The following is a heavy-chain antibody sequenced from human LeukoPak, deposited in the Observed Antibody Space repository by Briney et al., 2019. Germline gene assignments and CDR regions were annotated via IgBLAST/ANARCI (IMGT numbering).Heavy chain of an antibody. D-gene: IGHD3-22*01. CDR3: TTESRVTYYYDSSGPSGGY. J-gene: IGHJ4*02. V-gene: IGHV3-15*01. CDR1: GFTFSNAW. Sequence: GGSLRLSCAASGFTFSNAWMSWVRQAPGKGLEWVGRIKSKTDGGTTDYAAPVKGRFTISRDDSKNTLYLQMNSLKTEDTAVYYCTTESRVTYYYDSSGPSGGYWGQGTLVTVSS. CDR2: IKSKTDGGTT.